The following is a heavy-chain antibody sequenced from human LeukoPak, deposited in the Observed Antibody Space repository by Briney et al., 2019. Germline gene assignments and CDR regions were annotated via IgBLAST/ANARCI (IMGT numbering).Heavy chain of an antibody. CDR2: IKQDGSEK. CDR3: ARDAMIVDDASDI. CDR1: GFTFSSYR. V-gene: IGHV3-7*01. J-gene: IGHJ3*02. D-gene: IGHD3-22*01. Sequence: GGSLRLSCAASGFTFSSYRISWVRQAPGKGLEWVANIKQDGSEKYYVDSVKGRFTISRDNAKNSLYLQMNSLRAEDTAVHYCARDAMIVDDASDIWGQGTMVSVSS.